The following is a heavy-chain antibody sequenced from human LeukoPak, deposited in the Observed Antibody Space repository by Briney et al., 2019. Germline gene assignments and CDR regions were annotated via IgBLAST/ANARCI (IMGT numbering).Heavy chain of an antibody. D-gene: IGHD3-16*01. CDR2: IYHSGST. CDR1: GDSISSYY. J-gene: IGHJ4*02. CDR3: ARGVVITFGGAADY. V-gene: IGHV4-59*01. Sequence: SETLSLTCTVSGDSISSYYWSWIRQPPGKGLEWIGYIYHSGSTNYNPSLKSRVTISIDTSKNQFSLKLSSVTAADTAVYYCARGVVITFGGAADYWGQGTLVTVSS.